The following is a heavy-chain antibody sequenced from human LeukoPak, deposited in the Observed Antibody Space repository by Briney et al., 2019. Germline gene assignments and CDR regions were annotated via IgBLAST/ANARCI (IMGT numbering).Heavy chain of an antibody. CDR3: ARLARSICFDY. CDR1: GGSISSSSYY. D-gene: IGHD6-6*01. J-gene: IGHJ4*02. V-gene: IGHV4-39*01. Sequence: SETLSLTCTVSGGSISSSSYYWGWIRQPPGKGLEWIGSIYYSGSTYYNPSLKSRVTISVDTSKNQFSLKLSSVTAADTAVYYCARLARSICFDYWGQGTLVTVSS. CDR2: IYYSGST.